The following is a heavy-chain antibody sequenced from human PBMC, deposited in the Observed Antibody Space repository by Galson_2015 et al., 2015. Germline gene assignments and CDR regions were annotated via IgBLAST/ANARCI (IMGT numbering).Heavy chain of an antibody. Sequence: SLRLSCAVSGFTFSSYGMHWVRQAPGKGLEWVAVISYDGSNKYYADSVKGRFTISRDNSKNTLCLQMNSLRAEDTAVYYCAGSWYYFDYWGQGTLVTVSS. CDR2: ISYDGSNK. J-gene: IGHJ4*02. CDR1: GFTFSSYG. CDR3: AGSWYYFDY. D-gene: IGHD6-13*01. V-gene: IGHV3-30*03.